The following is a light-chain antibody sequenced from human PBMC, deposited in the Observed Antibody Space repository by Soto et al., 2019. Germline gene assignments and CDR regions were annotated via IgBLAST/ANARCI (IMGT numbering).Light chain of an antibody. V-gene: IGKV3-15*01. J-gene: IGKJ5*01. CDR1: ESVSSN. Sequence: VMTQSPATLSVSPGERATLSCRASESVSSNLAWYQQRPGQAPRLLIYGASNRATDTPVRFRGSGSGTEVTLTNSCLQSEDFAVYYCQQYNNWPPSIIFGQGKRLEIK. CDR2: GAS. CDR3: QQYNNWPPSII.